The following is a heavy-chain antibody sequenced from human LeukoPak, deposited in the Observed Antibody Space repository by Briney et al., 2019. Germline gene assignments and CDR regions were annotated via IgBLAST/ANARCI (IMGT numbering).Heavy chain of an antibody. CDR3: ARDRAITIFGVALTPFDY. CDR2: ISSSSSTI. J-gene: IGHJ4*02. V-gene: IGHV3-48*02. D-gene: IGHD3-3*01. CDR1: GFTFSSYS. Sequence: GGSLRLSCAASGFTFSSYSMNWVRQAPGKGLEWVSYISSSSSTIYYADSVKGRFTISRDNAKNSLYLQMNSLRDEDTAVYYCARDRAITIFGVALTPFDYWGQGTLVTVSS.